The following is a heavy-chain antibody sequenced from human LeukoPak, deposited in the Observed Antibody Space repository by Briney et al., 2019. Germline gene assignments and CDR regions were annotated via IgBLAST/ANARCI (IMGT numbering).Heavy chain of an antibody. CDR1: GGSISSYY. J-gene: IGHJ3*02. CDR3: ARPYSSGYRGAFDI. Sequence: SETLSLTCTVSGGSISSYYWSWIRQFPGKGLEWIGYIYYSGSTNYNPSLKSRVTISVDTSKNQFSLKLSSVTAADTAVYYCARPYSSGYRGAFDIWGQGKMVTVSS. CDR2: IYYSGST. D-gene: IGHD6-19*01. V-gene: IGHV4-59*12.